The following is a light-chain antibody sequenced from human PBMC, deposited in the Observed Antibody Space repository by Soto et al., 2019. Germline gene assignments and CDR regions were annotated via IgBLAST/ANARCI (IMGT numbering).Light chain of an antibody. V-gene: IGKV3-15*01. J-gene: IGKJ1*01. CDR1: QSVSSN. CDR2: GAS. Sequence: EIVMTQSPATLSVSPGERATLSCRASQSVSSNLACYQQKPGQAPRLLIYGASTRATGIPARFSGSGSGTEFTLTISSLQSEDFAVYYCQQYNNLPWTFGQGTKVDIK. CDR3: QQYNNLPWT.